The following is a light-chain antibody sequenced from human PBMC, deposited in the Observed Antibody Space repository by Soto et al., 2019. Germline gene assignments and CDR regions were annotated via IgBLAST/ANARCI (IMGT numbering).Light chain of an antibody. Sequence: EIVLTQSPATLSLSPGERATLSCRASQSVSGYLAWYQHKPGQAPRPLIYDASNRATGIPARFSGSGTGTDFTLTISSLEPEDFAVYYCQQRSNWPSTFGPGTRLEIK. CDR1: QSVSGY. V-gene: IGKV3-11*01. CDR2: DAS. J-gene: IGKJ5*01. CDR3: QQRSNWPST.